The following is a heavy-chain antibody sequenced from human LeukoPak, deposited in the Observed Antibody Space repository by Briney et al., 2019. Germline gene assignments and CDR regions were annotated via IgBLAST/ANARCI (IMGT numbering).Heavy chain of an antibody. CDR3: VRGRDSAGLRRNWFDP. CDR2: IYYSGST. CDR1: GGSISSYY. V-gene: IGHV4-59*01. J-gene: IGHJ5*02. D-gene: IGHD3-16*01. Sequence: SETLSLTCTVSGGSISSYYWSWIRQPPGKGLEWIGYIYYSGSTNYNPSLKSRVTISVDTSKNQFSLKLSSVTAADTAVYYCVRGRDSAGLRRNWFDPWGQGTLVTVSS.